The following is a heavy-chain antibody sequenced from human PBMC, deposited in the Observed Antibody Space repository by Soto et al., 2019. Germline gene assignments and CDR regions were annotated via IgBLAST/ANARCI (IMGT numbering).Heavy chain of an antibody. D-gene: IGHD6-13*01. CDR3: ARDASRDSSARGWFDP. CDR1: GFTFSTFW. J-gene: IGHJ5*02. Sequence: TGGSLRLSCAASGFTFSTFWMCWVRQAPGKGLEWVANIKQDGSETYYVDSVKGRFTISRDNAKNSLYLQMNSLRAEDTAVYYCARDASRDSSARGWFDPWGPGTLVTVSS. CDR2: IKQDGSET. V-gene: IGHV3-7*01.